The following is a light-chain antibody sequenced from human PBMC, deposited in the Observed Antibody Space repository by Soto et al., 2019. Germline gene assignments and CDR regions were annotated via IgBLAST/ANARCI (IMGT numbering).Light chain of an antibody. V-gene: IGKV3D-15*01. Sequence: EIVMTPSPATLSVAPVSRSPTYFRASQSVSSNLAWYQQKPGQAPRLLIYGASSRATGIPDRFSGRGSGTDFTLTISRLEPEDFSVYYGQQYAIFPRTFGQGTKVDIK. CDR1: QSVSSN. CDR2: GAS. J-gene: IGKJ1*01. CDR3: QQYAIFPRT.